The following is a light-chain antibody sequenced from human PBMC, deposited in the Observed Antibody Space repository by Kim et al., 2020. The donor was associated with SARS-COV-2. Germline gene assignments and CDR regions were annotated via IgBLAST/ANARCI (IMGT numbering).Light chain of an antibody. CDR2: DVS. CDR3: SSYTSSSTPVV. CDR1: SSDVGGYNY. J-gene: IGLJ2*01. V-gene: IGLV2-14*03. Sequence: QSASVSGSPGQSITISCTGTSSDVGGYNYVSWYQQHPGKAPKLMIYDVSNRPSGVSNRFSGSKSGNTASLTISGLQAEDEADYYCSSYTSSSTPVVFGGWTQLTVL.